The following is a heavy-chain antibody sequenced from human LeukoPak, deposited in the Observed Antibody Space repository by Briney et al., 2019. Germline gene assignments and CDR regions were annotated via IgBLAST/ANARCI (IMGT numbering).Heavy chain of an antibody. CDR3: ARRTYDSSGDGLGFDP. J-gene: IGHJ5*02. V-gene: IGHV3-30*03. CDR2: ISYDGSNK. CDR1: GFTFSSYG. D-gene: IGHD3-22*01. Sequence: GGSLRLSCAASGFTFSSYGMHWVRQAPGKGLEWVAVISYDGSNKYYADSVKGRFTISRDNSKNTLYLQMNSLRAEDTAVYYCARRTYDSSGDGLGFDPWGQGTLVTVSS.